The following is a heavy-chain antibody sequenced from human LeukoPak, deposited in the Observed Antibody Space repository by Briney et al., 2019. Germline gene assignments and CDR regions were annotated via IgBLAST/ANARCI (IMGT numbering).Heavy chain of an antibody. V-gene: IGHV4-30-4*01. Sequence: PSQTLSLTCTVSGGSISSGDYYWSWIRQPPGKGLEWIGEINHSGSTNYNPSLKSRVTISVDTPKNQFSLKLSSVTAADTAVYYCARGRRSLVVVPAAAGFGPWGQGTLVTVSS. CDR3: ARGRRSLVVVPAAAGFGP. D-gene: IGHD2-2*01. J-gene: IGHJ5*02. CDR1: GGSISSGDYY. CDR2: INHSGST.